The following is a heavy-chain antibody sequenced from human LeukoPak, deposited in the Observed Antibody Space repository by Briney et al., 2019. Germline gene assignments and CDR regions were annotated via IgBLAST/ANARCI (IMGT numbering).Heavy chain of an antibody. CDR1: GGTFSSYA. V-gene: IGHV1-69*01. CDR2: IIPIFGTA. CDR3: ARVGDPRYYGSGSYPFDY. D-gene: IGHD3-10*01. Sequence: ASVKLSCKASGGTFSSYAISWVRQAPGQGLEWMGGIIPIFGTANYAQKFQGRVTITADESTSTAYMELSSLRSEDTAVYYCARVGDPRYYGSGSYPFDYWGQGTLVTVSS. J-gene: IGHJ4*02.